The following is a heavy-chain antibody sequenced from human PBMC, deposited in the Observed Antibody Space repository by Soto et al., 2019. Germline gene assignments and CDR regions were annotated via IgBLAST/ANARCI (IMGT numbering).Heavy chain of an antibody. CDR3: ANHNWKDARGAFDI. CDR2: INHGGGT. V-gene: IGHV4-34*01. J-gene: IGHJ3*02. Sequence: SETLSLTCAVYGGSSSGFYWSWIRQPPGKGLEWIAEINHGGGTNYNPSLRSRVTLSVDTSKKQFFLKLNSVTAADTAIYYCANHNWKDARGAFDIWGQGTTVTVSS. D-gene: IGHD1-20*01. CDR1: GGSSSGFY.